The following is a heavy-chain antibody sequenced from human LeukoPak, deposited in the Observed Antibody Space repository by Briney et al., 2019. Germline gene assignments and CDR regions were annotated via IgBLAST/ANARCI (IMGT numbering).Heavy chain of an antibody. CDR3: ARSSTVILGDFGY. V-gene: IGHV3-23*01. CDR2: ISGSGGST. CDR1: GFTFSSYA. J-gene: IGHJ4*02. Sequence: GGSLRLSCAASGFTFSSYAMSWVRQAPGKGLEWVSGISGSGGSTDYADSVKGRFTISRDNSKNTLDLQMNSLRAEDTAVYYCARSSTVILGDFGYWGQGTLVTVSS. D-gene: IGHD3-22*01.